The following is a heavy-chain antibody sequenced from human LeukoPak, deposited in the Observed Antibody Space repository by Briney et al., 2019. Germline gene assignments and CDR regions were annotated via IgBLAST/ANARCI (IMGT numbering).Heavy chain of an antibody. V-gene: IGHV3-9*01. D-gene: IGHD3-10*01. Sequence: GRSLRLSCAASGFSFDDYAMHWVRQAPGKGLEWVSGISWNSGSIGYADSVKGRLTISRDNAKNSLYLQMNSLRAEDTAVYFCGYGSGNYNDYWGQGTLVTVSS. CDR1: GFSFDDYA. CDR3: GYGSGNYNDY. CDR2: ISWNSGSI. J-gene: IGHJ4*02.